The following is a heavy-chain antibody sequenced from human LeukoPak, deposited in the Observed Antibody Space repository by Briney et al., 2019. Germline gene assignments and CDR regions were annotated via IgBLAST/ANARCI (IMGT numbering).Heavy chain of an antibody. Sequence: ASVKVSCKASGGTFSSYAISWVRQAPGQGLEWMGRIIPIFGTANYAQKFQGRVTITTDESTSTAYTELSSLRSEDTAVYYCARNTWIQLWAGDYYYMDVWGKGTTVTVSS. V-gene: IGHV1-69*05. CDR1: GGTFSSYA. D-gene: IGHD5-18*01. CDR3: ARNTWIQLWAGDYYYMDV. CDR2: IIPIFGTA. J-gene: IGHJ6*03.